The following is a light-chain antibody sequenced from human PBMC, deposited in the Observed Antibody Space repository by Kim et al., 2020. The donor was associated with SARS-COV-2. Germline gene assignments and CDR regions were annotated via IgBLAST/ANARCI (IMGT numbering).Light chain of an antibody. J-gene: IGLJ1*01. CDR1: SSDVGGYNY. CDR2: DVS. V-gene: IGLV2-14*03. Sequence: QSITISCTGTSSDVGGYNYVSWYQQHPGKAPRLMTYDVSNRHSGVSNRFSGSKSGNTASLTISGLQAEDEADYYCSSYTSSSTPYVFGTGTKVTVL. CDR3: SSYTSSSTPYV.